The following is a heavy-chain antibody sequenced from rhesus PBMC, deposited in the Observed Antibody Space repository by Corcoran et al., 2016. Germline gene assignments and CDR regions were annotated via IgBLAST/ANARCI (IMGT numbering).Heavy chain of an antibody. D-gene: IGHD3-16*01. CDR2: IYGSGSST. V-gene: IGHV4-169*02. CDR1: GGSISSSY. J-gene: IGHJ6*01. Sequence: QVQLQESGPGLVKPSETLSVTCAVSGGSISSSYWSWIRQAPGKGLEWFRYIYGSGSSTNYNPPLKSRVTLSVYTYKNQLSLKLSSVTTADTAVYYWARDGDYYSGRPLGALDSWGQGVVGTVSS. CDR3: ARDGDYYSGRPLGALDS.